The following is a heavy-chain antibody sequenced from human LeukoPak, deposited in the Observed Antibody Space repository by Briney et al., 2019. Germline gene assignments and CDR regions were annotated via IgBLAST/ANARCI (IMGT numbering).Heavy chain of an antibody. Sequence: SETPSLTCTISGGSMSSYYWSWIRQPPGKGLEWIGYIYYSGSTNYNPSLKSRVTISVGTSKSQFSLKLSSVTAADTAIYYCARHRVIAAAGTGVFDSWGQGTLVTVSS. CDR2: IYYSGST. CDR1: GGSMSSYY. J-gene: IGHJ4*02. V-gene: IGHV4-59*08. CDR3: ARHRVIAAAGTGVFDS. D-gene: IGHD6-13*01.